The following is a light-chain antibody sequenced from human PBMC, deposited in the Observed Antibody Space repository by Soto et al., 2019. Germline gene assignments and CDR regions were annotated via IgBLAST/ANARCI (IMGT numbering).Light chain of an antibody. CDR2: DAS. V-gene: IGKV1-5*01. J-gene: IGKJ1*01. CDR3: QQYYTYWHM. CDR1: QSISDY. Sequence: DIQMTQSPSTLSASVGDRVIITCRASQSISDYLAWYQQKPGKAPKLLIYDASNLESGVPSTFSGSGSGPEFTLTISSLQPDDFATYYCQQYYTYWHMFGQGTRVEIK.